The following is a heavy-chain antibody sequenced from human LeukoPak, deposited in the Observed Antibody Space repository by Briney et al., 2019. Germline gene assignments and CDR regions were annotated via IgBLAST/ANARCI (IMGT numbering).Heavy chain of an antibody. J-gene: IGHJ4*02. CDR2: MSYDGSNK. Sequence: GGSLRLSCAASGFTFSSYGMHWVRQAPGKGLEWVAVMSYDGSNKYYADSVKGRFTISRDNSKNTLYLQMNSLRAEDTAVYYCAKDLGYWGQGTLVTVSS. V-gene: IGHV3-30*18. CDR3: AKDLGY. CDR1: GFTFSSYG.